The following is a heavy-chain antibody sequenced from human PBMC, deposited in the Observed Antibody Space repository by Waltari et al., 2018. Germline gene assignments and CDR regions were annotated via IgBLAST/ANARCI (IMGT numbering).Heavy chain of an antibody. CDR2: IYHSGST. D-gene: IGHD3-22*01. V-gene: IGHV4-31*09. CDR1: GGSISSGGYY. J-gene: IGHJ4*02. Sequence: QVQLQESGPGLVKPSQTLSLPCTVSGGSISSGGYYWSWIRQHPGKGLEWIGYIYHSGSTYDNPSLKSRVTISVDRSKNQFSLKLSSVTAADTAVYYCAKPDSSGYYFDYWGQGTLVTVSS. CDR3: AKPDSSGYYFDY.